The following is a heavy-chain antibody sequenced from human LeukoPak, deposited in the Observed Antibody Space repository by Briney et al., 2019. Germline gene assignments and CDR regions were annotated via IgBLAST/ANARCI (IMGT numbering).Heavy chain of an antibody. CDR1: GYTFTSYA. CDR2: IIPILGIA. Sequence: SVKVSCKASGYTFTSYAISWVRQAPGQGLEWMGRIIPILGIANYAQKFQGRVTITADKSTSTAYMELSSLRSEDTAVYYCARAAAGTFWFDPWGQGTLVTVSS. CDR3: ARAAAGTFWFDP. D-gene: IGHD6-13*01. J-gene: IGHJ5*02. V-gene: IGHV1-69*04.